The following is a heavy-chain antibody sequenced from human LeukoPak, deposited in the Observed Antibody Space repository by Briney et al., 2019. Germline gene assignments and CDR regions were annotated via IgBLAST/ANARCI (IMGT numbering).Heavy chain of an antibody. Sequence: ASVKVSCKASGYTFTGYYMHWVRQAPGQGLEWMGWINPNSGGTNYAQKFQGRVTMTRDTSISTAYMELSRLRSDDTAVYYCARADIVVIPAANALLLDYWGQGTLVTVSS. CDR3: ARADIVVIPAANALLLDY. J-gene: IGHJ4*02. CDR1: GYTFTGYY. CDR2: INPNSGGT. V-gene: IGHV1-2*02. D-gene: IGHD2-2*01.